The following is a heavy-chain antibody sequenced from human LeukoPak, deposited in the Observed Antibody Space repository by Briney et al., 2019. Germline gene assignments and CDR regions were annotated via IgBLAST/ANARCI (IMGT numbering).Heavy chain of an antibody. CDR3: ARALYCGGDCLSPNWFDP. V-gene: IGHV4-38-2*02. J-gene: IGHJ5*02. Sequence: SETLSLTCSVSGGSISSHFWTWIRQPPGKGLEWIGSIYHSGSTYYNPSLKSRVTISVDTSKNQFSLKLSSVTAADTAVYYCARALYCGGDCLSPNWFDPWGQGTLVTVSS. CDR2: IYHSGST. D-gene: IGHD2-21*02. CDR1: GGSISSHF.